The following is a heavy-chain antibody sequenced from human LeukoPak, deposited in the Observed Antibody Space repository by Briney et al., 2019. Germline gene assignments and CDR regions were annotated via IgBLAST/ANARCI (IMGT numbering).Heavy chain of an antibody. D-gene: IGHD3-22*01. V-gene: IGHV1-24*01. Sequence: ASVKVSCKVSGYTLTELSMHWVRQAPGKGLEWMAGFDPEDGETIYAQKFQGRVTMTEDTSTDTAYMELSSLRSEDTAVYYCATDPGYYDSSGYPFDYWGQGTLVTVSS. CDR1: GYTLTELS. J-gene: IGHJ4*02. CDR2: FDPEDGET. CDR3: ATDPGYYDSSGYPFDY.